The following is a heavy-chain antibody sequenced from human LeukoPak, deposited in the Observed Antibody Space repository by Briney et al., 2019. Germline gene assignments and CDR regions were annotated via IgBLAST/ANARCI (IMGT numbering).Heavy chain of an antibody. CDR3: ARQPSATAAFDI. CDR1: GGSINNYY. CDR2: IHSNGNT. J-gene: IGHJ3*02. V-gene: IGHV4-59*08. Sequence: WETLSLTCVVSGGSINNYYWSWIRQPPGKGLEWIAYIHSNGNTKYNPSFKSRVTVSVDTSKNQLSLRLTSVAAADTAIYYCARQPSATAAFDIWGQGTMVIVYS. D-gene: IGHD5-18*01.